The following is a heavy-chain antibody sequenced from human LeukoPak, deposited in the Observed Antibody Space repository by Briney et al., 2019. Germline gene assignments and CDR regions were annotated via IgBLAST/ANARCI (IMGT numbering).Heavy chain of an antibody. CDR3: ARDVNKLKSMVRGVIDY. J-gene: IGHJ4*02. V-gene: IGHV3-7*01. CDR2: IKEDGSEK. Sequence: GGSLRLSCAASGFTFRNYWMSWVRRAPGKGLEWVANIKEDGSEKYYVDSVKGRFTISRDNAKNSLYLQMNSLRAEDTAVYYCARDVNKLKSMVRGVIDYWGQGTLVTVSS. D-gene: IGHD3-10*01. CDR1: GFTFRNYW.